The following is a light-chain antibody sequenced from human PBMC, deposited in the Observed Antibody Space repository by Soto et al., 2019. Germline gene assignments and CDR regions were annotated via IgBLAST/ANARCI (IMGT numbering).Light chain of an antibody. CDR3: QQYGSTPPT. V-gene: IGKV3-20*01. Sequence: EIVLTQSPVTLSLSPGERATLSCRASQSVRSNYLAWYQQKPGQAPRLIIDAASRRATGIPDRFSGSGSGTDFTLTISTLEPEDFAVYSCQQYGSTPPTFGQGTKVEIK. J-gene: IGKJ1*01. CDR1: QSVRSNY. CDR2: AAS.